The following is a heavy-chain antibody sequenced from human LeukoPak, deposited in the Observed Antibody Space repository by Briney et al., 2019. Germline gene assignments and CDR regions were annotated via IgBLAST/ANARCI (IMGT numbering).Heavy chain of an antibody. CDR3: AKDRYSSSSWEPFDP. D-gene: IGHD6-6*01. Sequence: PGGSLRLSCTASGFTFGDYAMSWVRQAPGKGLEWVSAISGSGGSTYYADSVKGRFTISRDNSKNTLYLQMNSLRAEDAAVYYCAKDRYSSSSWEPFDPWGQGTLVTVSS. CDR1: GFTFGDYA. V-gene: IGHV3-23*01. CDR2: ISGSGGST. J-gene: IGHJ5*02.